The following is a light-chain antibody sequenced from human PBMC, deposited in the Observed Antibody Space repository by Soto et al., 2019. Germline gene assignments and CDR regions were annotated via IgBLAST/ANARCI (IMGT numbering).Light chain of an antibody. Sequence: EIVLTQSPGTLSLSPGERATLSCRASQSFSSSFLAWYQQKPGRAPRLLIYGASSRATDIPDRFSGTGSGTDFTLTISRLEPEDFAVYYCQQYGSSPLTFGGGTRWIS. CDR1: QSFSSSF. J-gene: IGKJ4*01. V-gene: IGKV3-20*01. CDR2: GAS. CDR3: QQYGSSPLT.